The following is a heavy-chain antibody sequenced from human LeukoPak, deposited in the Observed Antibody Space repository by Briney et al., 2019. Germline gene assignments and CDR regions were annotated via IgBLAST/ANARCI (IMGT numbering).Heavy chain of an antibody. CDR2: ISSSSSTI. J-gene: IGHJ6*04. D-gene: IGHD3-10*02. CDR1: GFTFSSYS. CDR3: AELGITMIGGV. V-gene: IGHV3-48*01. Sequence: GGSLRLSCAASGFTFSSYSMNWVRQAPGKGLEWVSYISSSSSTIYYADSVKGRFTISRDNAKNLLYLQMNSLRAGDTAVYYCAELGITMIGGVWGKGTTVTISS.